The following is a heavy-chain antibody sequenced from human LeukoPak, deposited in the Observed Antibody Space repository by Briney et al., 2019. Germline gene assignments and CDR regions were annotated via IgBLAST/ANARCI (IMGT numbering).Heavy chain of an antibody. Sequence: GGSLRRSCAASGFTFSSYWMNWVGQAPGKGREWGANMNHDGSQKYYILSVKGRFTISRDNAKNSLYLQMNSLRAEDTAVYYCARDQLYCGGPTCYRTGDDSWGQGTLVTVSS. D-gene: IGHD2-2*02. CDR2: MNHDGSQK. J-gene: IGHJ4*02. V-gene: IGHV3-7*01. CDR3: ARDQLYCGGPTCYRTGDDS. CDR1: GFTFSSYW.